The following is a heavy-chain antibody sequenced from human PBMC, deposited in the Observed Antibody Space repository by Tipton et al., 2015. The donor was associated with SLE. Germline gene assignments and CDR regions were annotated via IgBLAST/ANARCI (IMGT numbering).Heavy chain of an antibody. Sequence: GSLRLSCAASGLTLSNSWMNWVRQAAGKGLEWVGRIKRKSDGETTDYAAPVKGRFSISRDDSKNMVYLQMNSLKIEDTAVYYCTTDTPVSSSQSFDYWGQGTLVTVSS. CDR1: GLTLSNSW. CDR2: IKRKSDGETT. CDR3: TTDTPVSSSQSFDY. J-gene: IGHJ4*02. D-gene: IGHD6-6*01. V-gene: IGHV3-15*01.